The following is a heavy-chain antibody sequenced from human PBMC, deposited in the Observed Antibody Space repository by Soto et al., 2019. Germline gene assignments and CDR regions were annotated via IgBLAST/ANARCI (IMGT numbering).Heavy chain of an antibody. V-gene: IGHV5-51*01. CDR1: GYSFTNYW. CDR2: IYPGDSDI. J-gene: IGHJ6*03. D-gene: IGHD1-7*01. CDR3: VRQWNSQRYYYMDV. Sequence: GESLKISCKGSGYSFTNYWIGWVRQMPGKGLEWMGIIYPGDSDIRYGPSFRGQVTISADKSISTAYLQWSSLKASDTAMYYCVRQWNSQRYYYMDVWGKGTTVTVSS.